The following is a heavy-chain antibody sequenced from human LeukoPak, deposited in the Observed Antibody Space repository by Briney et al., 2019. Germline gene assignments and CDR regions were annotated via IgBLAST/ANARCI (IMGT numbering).Heavy chain of an antibody. CDR1: GFTFSSYS. V-gene: IGHV3-21*01. CDR2: ISSSSSYI. D-gene: IGHD5-18*01. CDR3: ARVGPHPDTAMVGDAFDI. J-gene: IGHJ3*02. Sequence: GGSLRLSCAASGFTFSSYSMNWVRQAPGKGLEWVSSISSSSSYIYYADSVKGRFTISKDNAKNSLYLQMNSLRAEDTAVYYCARVGPHPDTAMVGDAFDIWGQGTMVTVSS.